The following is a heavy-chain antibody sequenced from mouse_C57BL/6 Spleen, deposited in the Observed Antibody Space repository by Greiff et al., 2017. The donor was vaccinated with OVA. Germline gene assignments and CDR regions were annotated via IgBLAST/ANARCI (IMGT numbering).Heavy chain of an antibody. Sequence: EVKVEESGGGLVQPGGSMKLSCVASGFTFSNYWMNWVRQSPEKGLEWVAQIRLKSDNYATHYAESVKGRFTISRDDSKSSVYLQMNNLRAEDTGIYYCTGAESYYFDYWGQGTTLTVSS. V-gene: IGHV6-3*01. CDR3: TGAESYYFDY. CDR1: GFTFSNYW. CDR2: IRLKSDNYAT. J-gene: IGHJ2*01.